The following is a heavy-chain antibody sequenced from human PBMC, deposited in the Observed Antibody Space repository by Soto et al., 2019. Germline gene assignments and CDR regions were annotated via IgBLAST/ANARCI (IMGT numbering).Heavy chain of an antibody. CDR3: ARGPCYDILTGNYYGMDV. D-gene: IGHD3-9*01. V-gene: IGHV3-53*01. CDR1: GFTVSSNY. CDR2: IYSGGST. J-gene: IGHJ6*02. Sequence: GGSLRLSCAASGFTVSSNYMSWVRQAPGKGLEWVSVIYSGGSTYYADSVKGRFTISRDNSKNTLYLQMNSLRAEDTAVYYCARGPCYDILTGNYYGMDVWGQGTTVTVSS.